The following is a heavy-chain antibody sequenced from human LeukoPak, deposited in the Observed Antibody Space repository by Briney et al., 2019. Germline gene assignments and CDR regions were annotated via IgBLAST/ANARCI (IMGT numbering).Heavy chain of an antibody. CDR2: IKTDGTTT. V-gene: IGHV3-74*01. D-gene: IGHD2/OR15-2a*01. J-gene: IGHJ4*01. CDR1: GFGFSNFW. CDR3: AREADPRLYASLSPDY. Sequence: PGGSLTLSCAASGFGFSNFWMHWVRQAPGKGLVLVSRIKTDGTTTVYADSVKGRFTISRDNAKNTLYLQMKSLRVEDTAVYFCAREADPRLYASLSPDYWGQGTPVTVSS.